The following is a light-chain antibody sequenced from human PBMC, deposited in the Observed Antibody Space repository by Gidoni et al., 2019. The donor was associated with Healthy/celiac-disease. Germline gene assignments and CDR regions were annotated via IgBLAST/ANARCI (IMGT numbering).Light chain of an antibody. V-gene: IGKV1-39*01. CDR1: QSVTTY. CDR2: TTS. J-gene: IGKJ1*01. CDR3: QQSYSLPWT. Sequence: DIQMTQSPSSLSAFVGDRVTITFRASQSVTTYLNWYQQRPGKAPKILIYTTSSLQPGVPSKFSGSGSGTEFTLTISSLQPEDSATYYCQQSYSLPWTFGQGTKVEIK.